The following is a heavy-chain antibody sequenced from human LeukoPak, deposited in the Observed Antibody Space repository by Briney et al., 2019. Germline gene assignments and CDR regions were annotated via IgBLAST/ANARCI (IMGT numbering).Heavy chain of an antibody. CDR1: GYTFTSYW. D-gene: IGHD3-9*01. V-gene: IGHV5-51*01. CDR3: ARRIWGYDILTGYPLNPPDY. CDR2: IYTGDSDT. Sequence: GESLKISCRGAGYTFTSYWIGWVRQTPGNGLEWMGLIYTGDSDTKYSPAFQGQVTISADNSINTAYLQWSGLKSSHTAMYYCARRIWGYDILTGYPLNPPDYWGQGTLVTVSS. J-gene: IGHJ4*02.